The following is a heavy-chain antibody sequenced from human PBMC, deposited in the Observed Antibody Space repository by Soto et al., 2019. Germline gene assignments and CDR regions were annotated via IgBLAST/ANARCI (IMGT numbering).Heavy chain of an antibody. CDR1: GFTFSRYV. D-gene: IGHD1-1*01. Sequence: QVQLVESGGGVVQPGTSLRLSCATSGFTFSRYVMHWVRQPPGKGPEWVAQISSDGRTKFYADSVKGRFTISRDNSEDTVYVQMNSLRGDDTAVYFCARGFNEAPGVGDYWCQGTRVTVSS. J-gene: IGHJ4*02. CDR3: ARGFNEAPGVGDY. V-gene: IGHV3-30-3*01. CDR2: ISSDGRTK.